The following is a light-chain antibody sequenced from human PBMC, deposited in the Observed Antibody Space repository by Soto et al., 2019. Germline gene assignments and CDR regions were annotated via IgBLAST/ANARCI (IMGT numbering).Light chain of an antibody. V-gene: IGLV2-11*01. Sequence: QSALTQPGSLSGSPGQSVTISCTGTSSDVGGYEYVSWYQQHPGKAPKLMIYDVSKRPSGVPDRFSGSKSGNTAYLTISGLQAEDEADYYCCSYAGSYTFVFGTGTKVTVL. CDR1: SSDVGGYEY. J-gene: IGLJ1*01. CDR2: DVS. CDR3: CSYAGSYTFV.